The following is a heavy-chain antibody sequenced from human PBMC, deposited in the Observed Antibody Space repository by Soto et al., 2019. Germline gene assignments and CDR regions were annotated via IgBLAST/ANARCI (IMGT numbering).Heavy chain of an antibody. CDR3: ARDRCSTTNCDGDYYYSDIDV. Sequence: QVQLVQSGDEVKKHGASVKVSCKASGNTFSNYGISWVRQAPGQGLEWMGRISTYNGDTNFAQKLQGRLTMTTDTSTSTVYMELRSLRSDDTAVYYCARDRCSTTNCDGDYYYSDIDVWGKGTTVTVSS. CDR1: GNTFSNYG. J-gene: IGHJ6*03. CDR2: ISTYNGDT. V-gene: IGHV1-18*04. D-gene: IGHD2-2*01.